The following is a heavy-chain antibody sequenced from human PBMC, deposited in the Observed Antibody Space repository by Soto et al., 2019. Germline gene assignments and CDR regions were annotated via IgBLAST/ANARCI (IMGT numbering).Heavy chain of an antibody. J-gene: IGHJ3*02. CDR1: GFSLITTGAG. CDR2: IYWDGEK. CDR3: ARAQLVIIRGANAFDI. D-gene: IGHD3-10*01. Sequence: QITLKESGPTLVQPTQTLTLTCSFSGFSLITTGAGVGWIRQPPGKAPEWLALIYWDGEKRYSPALKSRLTITKDSSTNKVVVVMTNMDPVDTATSSCARAQLVIIRGANAFDIWGQGTLLSVSS. V-gene: IGHV2-5*02.